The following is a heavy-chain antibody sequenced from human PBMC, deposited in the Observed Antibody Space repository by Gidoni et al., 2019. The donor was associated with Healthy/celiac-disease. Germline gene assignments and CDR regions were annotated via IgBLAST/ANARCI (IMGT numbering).Heavy chain of an antibody. J-gene: IGHJ4*02. CDR1: GFTFSSYW. CDR2: IKPDGSEK. D-gene: IGHD1-1*01. CDR3: ARDPDNYNRALDY. V-gene: IGHV3-7*01. Sequence: EVQLVESGGGLVQPGGSLRLSCAASGFTFSSYWMSWVRQAPGKGLEWVANIKPDGSEKYYVDSVKGRFTNSRDNAKNALYLQMNSLRAEDTTVYYCARDPDNYNRALDYWGQGTLVTVSS.